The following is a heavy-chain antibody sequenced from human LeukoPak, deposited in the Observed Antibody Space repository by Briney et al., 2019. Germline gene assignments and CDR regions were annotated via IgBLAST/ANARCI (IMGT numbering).Heavy chain of an antibody. Sequence: GGSLRLSCAASGFTFSSYGMSWVRQAPGKGLEWVSAISGSGGSTYYADSVKGRFTISRDNSKNTLYLQMNSLRAEDTAVYYCAKAELITMMVVWFDYWGQGTLVTVSS. D-gene: IGHD3-22*01. CDR2: ISGSGGST. CDR3: AKAELITMMVVWFDY. J-gene: IGHJ4*02. CDR1: GFTFSSYG. V-gene: IGHV3-23*01.